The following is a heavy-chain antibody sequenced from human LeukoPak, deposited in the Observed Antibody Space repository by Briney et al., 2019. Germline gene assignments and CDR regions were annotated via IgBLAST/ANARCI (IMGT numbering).Heavy chain of an antibody. Sequence: PGGSLRLSCAASGFTFCSSAMSWVRQAPGKGLEWVSTVSGSSGSTYYADSVKGRFTISRDNSKNTLYLQMNSLRAEDTAVYYCAKARLVVSSPSDAFDIWGQGTMVTASS. CDR2: VSGSSGST. CDR3: AKARLVVSSPSDAFDI. J-gene: IGHJ3*02. D-gene: IGHD3-22*01. CDR1: GFTFCSSA. V-gene: IGHV3-23*01.